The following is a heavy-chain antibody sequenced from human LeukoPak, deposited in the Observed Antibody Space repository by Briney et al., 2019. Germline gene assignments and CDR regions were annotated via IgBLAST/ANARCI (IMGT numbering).Heavy chain of an antibody. V-gene: IGHV3-9*01. D-gene: IGHD3-3*01. J-gene: IGHJ3*02. CDR1: GFSFGKYA. Sequence: GRSLRLSCAASGFSFGKYAMHWIRQVPGKGLEWVAGISWNSDKIVCADFGKGRFTISRDSTKNSLYLHMDSLRAEDTAVYYCARWSFDGVAYDAFDIWGQGTMVTVSS. CDR3: ARWSFDGVAYDAFDI. CDR2: ISWNSDKI.